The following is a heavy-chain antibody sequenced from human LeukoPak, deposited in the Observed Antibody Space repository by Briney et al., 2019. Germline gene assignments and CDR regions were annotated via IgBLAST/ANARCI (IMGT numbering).Heavy chain of an antibody. CDR3: ARELRFLEWSYYWFDP. J-gene: IGHJ5*02. Sequence: PSETLSLTCTVSGTSITRTYWSWIRQPPGRGLESVGYVYDTGDTNYNPSLKSRVTITVETSKNQFSLKLSSVTAADTAVYYCARELRFLEWSYYWFDPWGQGTLVTVSS. CDR1: GTSITRTY. V-gene: IGHV4-59*12. CDR2: VYDTGDT. D-gene: IGHD3-3*01.